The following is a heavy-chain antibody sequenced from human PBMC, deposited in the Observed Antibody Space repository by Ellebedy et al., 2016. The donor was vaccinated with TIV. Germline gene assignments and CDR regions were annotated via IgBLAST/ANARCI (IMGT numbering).Heavy chain of an antibody. Sequence: GGSLRLSCVGSGFSFSSYWMSWVRQSPGKGLEWVANINQDGSDKYYVDSVKGRFTISRDNAKNSLFLQMNSLRAEDTAVYYCATDGSYGDYLSPAHASVMWGQGTLVSVSS. CDR3: ATDGSYGDYLSPAHASVM. V-gene: IGHV3-7*01. CDR2: INQDGSDK. D-gene: IGHD4-17*01. CDR1: GFSFSSYW. J-gene: IGHJ3*02.